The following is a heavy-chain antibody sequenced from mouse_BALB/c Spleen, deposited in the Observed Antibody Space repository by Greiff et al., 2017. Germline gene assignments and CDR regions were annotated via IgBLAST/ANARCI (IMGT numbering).Heavy chain of an antibody. CDR3: ASGANWDTFDV. V-gene: IGHV14-3*02. Sequence: VQLQQSGAELVKPGASVKLSCTASGFNIKDTYMHWVKQRPEQGLEWIGRIDPANGNTKYDPKFQGKATITADTSSNTAYLQLSSLTSEDTAVYYCASGANWDTFDVWGAGTTVTVSS. CDR1: GFNIKDTY. CDR2: IDPANGNT. D-gene: IGHD4-1*01. J-gene: IGHJ1*01.